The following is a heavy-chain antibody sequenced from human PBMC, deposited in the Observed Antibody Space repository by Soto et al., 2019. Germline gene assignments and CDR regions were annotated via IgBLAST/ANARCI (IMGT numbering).Heavy chain of an antibody. J-gene: IGHJ4*02. CDR2: MNPNSGNT. V-gene: IGHV1-8*01. D-gene: IGHD3-9*01. CDR3: ARVAHFDWEYYFDY. Sequence: ASVKVSCKASGYTFTSYDINWVRQATGQGLEWMGWMNPNSGNTGYAQKFQGRVTMTRNTSISTAYMELSSLRSKDTAVYYCARVAHFDWEYYFDYWGQGTLVTVSS. CDR1: GYTFTSYD.